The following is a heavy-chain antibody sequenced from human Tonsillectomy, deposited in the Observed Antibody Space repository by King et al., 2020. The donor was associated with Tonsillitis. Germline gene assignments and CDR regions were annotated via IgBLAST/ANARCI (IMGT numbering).Heavy chain of an antibody. CDR3: AKDSSEADLWGA. D-gene: IGHD3-16*01. CDR1: GFTFSSYA. CDR2: IIGGVGST. Sequence: VHLVESGGGLVQPGGSLRLSCTASGFTFSSYAMSWFRQAPGKGLEWVSGIIGGVGSTYYADSVKGRFTISRDTSKNTLCLQMNSRRVEDRAVYYCAKDSSEADLWGAWGQGTLVTVSS. J-gene: IGHJ5*02. V-gene: IGHV3-23*04.